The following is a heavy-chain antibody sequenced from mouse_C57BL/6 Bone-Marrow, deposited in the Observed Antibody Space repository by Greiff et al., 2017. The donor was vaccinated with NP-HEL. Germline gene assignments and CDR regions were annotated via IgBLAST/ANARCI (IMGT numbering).Heavy chain of an antibody. CDR2: IDPSDSYT. Sequence: VQLQQPGAELVMPGASVKLSCKASGYTFTSYWMHWVKQRPGQGLEWIGEIDPSDSYTNYNQKFKGKSTLTVDKSSSTAYMQLSSLTSEDSAVYYCARSGWPFDYWGQGTTLTVSS. CDR3: ARSGWPFDY. D-gene: IGHD2-3*01. V-gene: IGHV1-69*01. J-gene: IGHJ2*01. CDR1: GYTFTSYW.